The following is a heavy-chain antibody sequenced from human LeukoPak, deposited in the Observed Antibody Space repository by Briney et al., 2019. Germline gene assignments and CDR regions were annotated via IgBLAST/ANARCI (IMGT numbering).Heavy chain of an antibody. CDR3: ARGLVRGVIITHFDY. CDR2: ISGSGGST. Sequence: GGSLRLSCAASGFTFSSYAMSWVRQAPGKGLEWVSAISGSGGSTYYADSVKGRFTISRDNAKNSLYLQMNSLRAEDTAVYYCARGLVRGVIITHFDYWGQGTLVTVSS. CDR1: GFTFSSYA. J-gene: IGHJ4*02. V-gene: IGHV3-23*01. D-gene: IGHD3-10*01.